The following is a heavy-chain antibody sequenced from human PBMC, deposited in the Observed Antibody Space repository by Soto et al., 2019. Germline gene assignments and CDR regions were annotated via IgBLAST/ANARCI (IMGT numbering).Heavy chain of an antibody. D-gene: IGHD7-27*01. J-gene: IGHJ4*02. Sequence: QVQLQESGPGLVKPSQTLSLTCTVSGGSISTVDYWWSWIRQSPDMGLEWIGHIYDGGRTYNNPSLASRVTMSVDPSKSQRSLTLSSVSAADTAVYYCARGPSGDNVDSWGQGTLVTVSS. V-gene: IGHV4-30-4*01. CDR2: IYDGGRT. CDR1: GGSISTVDYW. CDR3: ARGPSGDNVDS.